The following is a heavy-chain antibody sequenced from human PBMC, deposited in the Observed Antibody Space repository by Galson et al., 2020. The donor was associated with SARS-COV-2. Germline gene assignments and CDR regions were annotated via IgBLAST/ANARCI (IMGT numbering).Heavy chain of an antibody. D-gene: IGHD3-16*01. Sequence: SQTLSLTCTVSGGSISSSNYYWGWIRQPPGKGLEWIGSIFYSGNTYYNPSLKSRVTISVDTSKNQFSLKVTSVTAADTAVYYCARLPRGSYPYYCDYWGQGTLVTVSS. CDR2: IFYSGNT. J-gene: IGHJ4*02. CDR3: ARLPRGSYPYYCDY. V-gene: IGHV4-39*01. CDR1: GGSISSSNYY.